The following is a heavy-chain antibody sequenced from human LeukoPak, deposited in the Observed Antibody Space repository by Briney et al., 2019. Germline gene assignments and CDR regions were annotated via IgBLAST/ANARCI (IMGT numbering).Heavy chain of an antibody. CDR3: AIRDGHTDH. Sequence: GASVKVSCKASGYTFSNYAMHWVRQDPGQRPEWLAWINPANGYARYSQDLQGRLIITRDTSASTAYMELSSLRSEDMAMYYCAIRDGHTDHWGQGTLVTVSS. D-gene: IGHD5-24*01. V-gene: IGHV1-3*03. CDR1: GYTFSNYA. J-gene: IGHJ4*02. CDR2: INPANGYA.